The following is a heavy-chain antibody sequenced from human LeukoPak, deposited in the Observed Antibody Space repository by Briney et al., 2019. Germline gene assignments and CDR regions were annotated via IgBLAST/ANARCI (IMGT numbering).Heavy chain of an antibody. CDR2: IWHDGVNK. D-gene: IGHD6-19*01. Sequence: PGGSLRLSCETSRFTFISYGMHWVRQTPGKGLEWVAVIWHDGVNKYYADSVKGRFTISRDDSKSTLYLEMNSLRVEDTAIYFCAGADSFGWYNYWGHGTVVTVSS. CDR1: RFTFISYG. V-gene: IGHV3-33*01. J-gene: IGHJ4*01. CDR3: AGADSFGWYNY.